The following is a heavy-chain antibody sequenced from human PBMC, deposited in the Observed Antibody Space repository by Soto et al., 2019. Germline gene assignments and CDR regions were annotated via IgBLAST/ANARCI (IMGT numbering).Heavy chain of an antibody. CDR2: ISKDGNDQ. J-gene: IGHJ4*02. Sequence: QVQLVESGGGVVQPGTSLRLSCAASGFTFSTYAMNWVRQAPGKGLEWVAMISKDGNDQYYADSVKGRFTVSRDNSKNTVSLQMHSLRPEDTAFYYCAKDRWEFTRYFDSWGQGTLFTVSS. CDR1: GFTFSTYA. V-gene: IGHV3-30*18. D-gene: IGHD1-26*01. CDR3: AKDRWEFTRYFDS.